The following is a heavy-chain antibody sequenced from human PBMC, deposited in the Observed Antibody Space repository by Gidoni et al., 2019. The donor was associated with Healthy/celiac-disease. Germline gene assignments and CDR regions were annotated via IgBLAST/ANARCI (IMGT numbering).Heavy chain of an antibody. D-gene: IGHD2-21*01. CDR3: ARGHAYCGGDCSRTAFDI. J-gene: IGHJ3*02. V-gene: IGHV1-46*01. CDR2: INPSGGST. Sequence: QVQLVQSGAEVKKPGASVKVSCKASGYTLPSYHMHWGRQAPGQGLEWMGIINPSGGSTSYAQKFQGRVTMTRDTSTSTVYMELSSLRSEDTAVYYCARGHAYCGGDCSRTAFDIWGQGTMVTVS. CDR1: GYTLPSYH.